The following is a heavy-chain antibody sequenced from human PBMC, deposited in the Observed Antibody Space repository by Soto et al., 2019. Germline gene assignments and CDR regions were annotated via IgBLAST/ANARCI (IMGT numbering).Heavy chain of an antibody. CDR1: GGSVSSGSYY. D-gene: IGHD5-18*01. CDR3: ARTWIQLWSGEVKGWFDP. Sequence: SETLSLTCTVSGGSVSSGSYYWSWIRQPPGKGLEWIGYIYYSGSTNYNPSLKSRVTISVDTSKNQFSLKLSSVTAADTAVYYCARTWIQLWSGEVKGWFDPWGQGTLVTVSS. CDR2: IYYSGST. J-gene: IGHJ5*02. V-gene: IGHV4-61*01.